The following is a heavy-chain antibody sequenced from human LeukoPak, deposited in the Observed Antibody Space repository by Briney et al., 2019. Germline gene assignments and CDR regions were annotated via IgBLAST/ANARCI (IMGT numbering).Heavy chain of an antibody. V-gene: IGHV4-4*07. CDR1: GGSISSYY. D-gene: IGHD1-26*01. Sequence: SETLSLTCTVSGGSISSYYWSWIRQPAGKGLEWIGRIYTSGSTNYNPSLKSRVTMSVDTSKNQFSLKLSSVTAADTAVYYCARGLEPRVGATPNDAFDIWGQGTMVTVSS. CDR2: IYTSGST. J-gene: IGHJ3*02. CDR3: ARGLEPRVGATPNDAFDI.